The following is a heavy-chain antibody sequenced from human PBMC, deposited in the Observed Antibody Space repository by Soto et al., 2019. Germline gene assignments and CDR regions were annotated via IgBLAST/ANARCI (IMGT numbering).Heavy chain of an antibody. CDR1: GCAISRCGYS. D-gene: IGHD2-8*01. Sequence: PSDTLSLTFAVSGCAISRCGYSWSWILQPPGKGLEWIGYIYHSGSTYYNPSLKSRVTISVDRSKNQFSLKLSSVTAADTAVYYLTRGGGCTFDHWGQKTLGTVSS. J-gene: IGHJ4*02. CDR2: IYHSGST. CDR3: TRGGGCTFDH. V-gene: IGHV4-30-2*01.